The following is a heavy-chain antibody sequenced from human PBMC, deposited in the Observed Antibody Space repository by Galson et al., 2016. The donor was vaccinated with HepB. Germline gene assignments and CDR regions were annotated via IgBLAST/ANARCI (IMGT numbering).Heavy chain of an antibody. V-gene: IGHV3-49*04. CDR1: GFTFADYA. J-gene: IGHJ4*02. D-gene: IGHD2-15*01. CDR3: ARDFVMLVASTPSFDA. CDR2: IRSETYGGTT. Sequence: GSGFTFADYALSWVRQAPGKGLEWVGFIRSETYGGTTEEAASVKGRFSISRDDSKSIAYLHMASLKTEDTGVYFCARDFVMLVASTPSFDAWGQGTLVTVSS.